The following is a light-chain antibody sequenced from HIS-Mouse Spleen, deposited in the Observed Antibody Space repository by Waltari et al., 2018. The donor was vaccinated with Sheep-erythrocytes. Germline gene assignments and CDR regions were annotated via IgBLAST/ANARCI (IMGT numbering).Light chain of an antibody. Sequence: IQMTQSPSSLSASVGDRVTITCRASQGISSYLAWYQQKPGKAPKLLIYAASTLQSGVPSRFSGSGSGTEFTLTISSLQPEDFATYYCQQLNSYLTWTFGQGTKVEIK. CDR2: AAS. J-gene: IGKJ1*01. CDR1: QGISSY. V-gene: IGKV1-9*01. CDR3: QQLNSYLTWT.